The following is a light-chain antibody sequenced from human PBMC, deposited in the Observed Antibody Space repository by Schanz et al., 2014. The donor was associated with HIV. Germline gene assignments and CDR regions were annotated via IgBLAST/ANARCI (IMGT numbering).Light chain of an antibody. Sequence: QSALTQPASMAGSPGQSITLSCTGTSSDVGAYNHVSWYQQHPGKAPKLIIYDVNNRPSGVSIRFSGSKSGNTASLTISGLQAEDEADYYCCSYTTTSTYVFGAGTKLTVL. CDR2: DVN. V-gene: IGLV2-14*03. CDR3: CSYTTTSTYV. J-gene: IGLJ1*01. CDR1: SSDVGAYNH.